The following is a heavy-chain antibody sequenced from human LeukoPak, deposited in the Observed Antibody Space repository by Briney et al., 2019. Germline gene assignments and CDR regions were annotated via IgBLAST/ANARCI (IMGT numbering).Heavy chain of an antibody. CDR1: GFTFSTYA. D-gene: IGHD1-26*01. CDR3: ARDSGSYLQPTDY. V-gene: IGHV3-23*01. CDR2: LTGNGGSA. Sequence: GGSLRLSCAASGFTFSTYAMTWVRQAPGKGLEWVSSLTGNGGSAYYADYVKGRFTISRDNSKNTLYLQMDSLRAEDTAVYHCARDSGSYLQPTDYWGQGTLVTVSS. J-gene: IGHJ4*02.